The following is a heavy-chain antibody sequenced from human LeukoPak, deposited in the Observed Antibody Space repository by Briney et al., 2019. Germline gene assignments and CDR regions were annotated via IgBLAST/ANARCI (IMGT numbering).Heavy chain of an antibody. Sequence: SETLSLTCTVSGGSISSSSYYWGWIRQPPGKGLEWIGSIYYSGSTYYNPSLKSRVTISVDKSKNQFSLKLSSVTAADTAVYYCARKKHYCSGGSCYDNFDYWGQGTLVTVSS. CDR1: GGSISSSSYY. CDR2: IYYSGST. J-gene: IGHJ4*02. CDR3: ARKKHYCSGGSCYDNFDY. V-gene: IGHV4-39*07. D-gene: IGHD2-15*01.